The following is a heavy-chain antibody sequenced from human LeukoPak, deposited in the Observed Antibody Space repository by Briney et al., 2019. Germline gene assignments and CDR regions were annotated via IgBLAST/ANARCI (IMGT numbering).Heavy chain of an antibody. CDR1: GYTFTSYG. CDR2: ISAYNGNT. J-gene: IGHJ4*02. CDR3: ARDGFYCSGGSCYSTYFDY. D-gene: IGHD2-15*01. Sequence: ASVKVSCKASGYTFTSYGISWVRQAPGQGLEWMGWISAYNGNTNYAQKLQGRVTITRDTSASTAYMELSSLRSEDTAVYYCARDGFYCSGGSCYSTYFDYRGQGTLVTVSS. V-gene: IGHV1-18*01.